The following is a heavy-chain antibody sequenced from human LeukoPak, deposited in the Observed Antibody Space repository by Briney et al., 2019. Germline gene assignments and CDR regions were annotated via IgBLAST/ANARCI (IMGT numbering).Heavy chain of an antibody. CDR2: IWYDGSNK. Sequence: GGSLRLSCAASGFTFSSYGIHWVRQAPGKGLERVAVIWYDGSNKYYADSVKGRFTISRDNSKNTLYLQMNSLRAGDTAVYYCTRDRRDYDILTGFDYWGQGTLVTVPS. J-gene: IGHJ4*02. CDR1: GFTFSSYG. V-gene: IGHV3-33*01. D-gene: IGHD3-9*01. CDR3: TRDRRDYDILTGFDY.